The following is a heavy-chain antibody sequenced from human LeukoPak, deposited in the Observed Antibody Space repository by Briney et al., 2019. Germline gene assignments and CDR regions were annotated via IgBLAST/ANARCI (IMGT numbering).Heavy chain of an antibody. CDR1: GYTLTELS. CDR3: ATEIIAVANNWFDP. D-gene: IGHD6-19*01. J-gene: IGHJ5*02. CDR2: FDPEDGET. V-gene: IGHV1-24*01. Sequence: ASVKVSCTVSGYTLTELSMHWVRQAPGKGLEWMGGFDPEDGETIYAQKFQGRVTMTEDTSTDTAYMELSSLRSEDTAVYYCATEIIAVANNWFDPWGQGTLVTVSS.